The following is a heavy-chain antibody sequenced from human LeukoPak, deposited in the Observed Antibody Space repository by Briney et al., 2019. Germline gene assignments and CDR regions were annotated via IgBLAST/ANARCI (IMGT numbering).Heavy chain of an antibody. V-gene: IGHV4-59*08. J-gene: IGHJ3*02. D-gene: IGHD3-22*01. CDR1: GGSISSYY. CDR2: IYYSGST. Sequence: SETLSLTCTVSGGSISSYYWSWIRQPPGKGLEWIGYIYYSGSTNYNPSLKSRVTISVDTSKNQFSLKLSSVTAADTAVYYCARHAVYYDSSGYITSDAFDIWGQGTMVTVSS. CDR3: ARHAVYYDSSGYITSDAFDI.